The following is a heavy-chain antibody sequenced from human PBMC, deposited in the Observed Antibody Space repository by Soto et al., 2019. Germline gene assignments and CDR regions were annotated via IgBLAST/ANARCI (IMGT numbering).Heavy chain of an antibody. Sequence: GSLRLSCAASGFTFSSYWMSWVRQAPGKGLEWVANIRQDGSEKYYVDSVKGRFTISRDNAKNSLYLQMNSLRAEDTAVYYCARDGGLGPNYYMDAWGKGTTVTVSS. CDR2: IRQDGSEK. D-gene: IGHD3-16*01. V-gene: IGHV3-7*01. CDR3: ARDGGLGPNYYMDA. CDR1: GFTFSSYW. J-gene: IGHJ6*03.